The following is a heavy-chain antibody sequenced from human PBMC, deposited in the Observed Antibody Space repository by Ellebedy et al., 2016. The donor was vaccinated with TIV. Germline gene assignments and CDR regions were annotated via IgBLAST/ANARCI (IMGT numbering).Heavy chain of an antibody. V-gene: IGHV3-66*01. Sequence: GESLKISCTTSGFTFSNYALTWVRQAPGKGLEWVSLIYSAGTSFYADSVKGRFTISRDSSKNTLFLQMNSLRVEDTALYYCASPGESLTAFDIWGQGTLVTVSS. CDR2: IYSAGTS. CDR1: GFTFSNYA. CDR3: ASPGESLTAFDI. D-gene: IGHD3-9*01. J-gene: IGHJ3*02.